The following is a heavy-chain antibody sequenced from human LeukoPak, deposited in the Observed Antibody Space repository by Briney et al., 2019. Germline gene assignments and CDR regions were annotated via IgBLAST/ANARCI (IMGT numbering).Heavy chain of an antibody. Sequence: PGRSLRLSCVASGFTFDDYAMYWVRQAPGKGLEWVSGISWNSGSTVYVDSVKGRFTISRDNAKNSLYLQMYSLRPEDMALYYCVRDVSLGFCSGGACSAHFDYWGQGTLVIVSS. V-gene: IGHV3-9*03. CDR3: VRDVSLGFCSGGACSAHFDY. CDR1: GFTFDDYA. J-gene: IGHJ4*02. CDR2: ISWNSGST. D-gene: IGHD2-15*01.